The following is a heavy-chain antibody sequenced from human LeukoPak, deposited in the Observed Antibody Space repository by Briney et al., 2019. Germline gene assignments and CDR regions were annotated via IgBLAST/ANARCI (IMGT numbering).Heavy chain of an antibody. CDR2: IYYSGST. V-gene: IGHV4-59*08. J-gene: IGHJ4*02. CDR3: AASPSVGLFDY. CDR1: GGSISSYY. Sequence: SETPSLTCTVSGGSISSYYWSWIRQPPGKGLEWIGYIYYSGSTNYNPSLKSRVTISVDTSKNQFSLKLSSVTAADTAVYYCAASPSVGLFDYWGQGTLVTVSS. D-gene: IGHD2-2*01.